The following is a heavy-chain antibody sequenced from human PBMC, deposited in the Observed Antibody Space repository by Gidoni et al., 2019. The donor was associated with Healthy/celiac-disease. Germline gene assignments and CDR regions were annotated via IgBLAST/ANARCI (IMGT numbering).Heavy chain of an antibody. CDR3: ASSSTSCYYCFDY. CDR2: INHSGST. CDR1: GGSFSGYY. Sequence: QVQLQQWGAGLLKPSETLSLTCAVYGGSFSGYYWRWIRQPPGKGLEWIGEINHSGSTNYNPSLKSRVTISVDTSKNQFSLKLSSVTAADTAVYYCASSSTSCYYCFDYWGQGTLVTVSS. J-gene: IGHJ4*02. D-gene: IGHD2-2*01. V-gene: IGHV4-34*01.